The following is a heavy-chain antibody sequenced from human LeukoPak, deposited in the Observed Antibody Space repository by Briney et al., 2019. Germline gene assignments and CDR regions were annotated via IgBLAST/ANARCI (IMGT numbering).Heavy chain of an antibody. J-gene: IGHJ4*02. CDR3: ARSPTGYNYGYVAFHY. D-gene: IGHD5-18*01. CDR2: IFPGDSET. Sequence: GESLKISCKGSGYMFYSYWIAWVRQMPGRGLEWMGIIFPGDSETKYNPSFEGQVTISADKSINTAYLQWSSLKASDSAMYYCARSPTGYNYGYVAFHYWGQGTLVTVSS. CDR1: GYMFYSYW. V-gene: IGHV5-51*01.